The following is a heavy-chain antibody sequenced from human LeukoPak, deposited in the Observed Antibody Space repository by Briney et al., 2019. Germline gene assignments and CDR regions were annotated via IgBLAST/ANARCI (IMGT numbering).Heavy chain of an antibody. CDR1: GFTFSSYG. CDR2: ISYDGSNK. J-gene: IGHJ4*02. Sequence: GGSLRLSCAASGFTFSSYGMHWVRQAPGKGLEWVAVISYDGSNKYYADSVKGRFTISRDNSKNTLYLQMNSLRAEDTAVYYCANRGYSGYPFDYWGQGTLVTVSS. CDR3: ANRGYSGYPFDY. D-gene: IGHD5-12*01. V-gene: IGHV3-30*18.